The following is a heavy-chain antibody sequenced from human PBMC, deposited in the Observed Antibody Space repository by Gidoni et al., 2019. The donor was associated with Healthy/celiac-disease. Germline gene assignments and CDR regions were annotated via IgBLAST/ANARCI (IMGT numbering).Heavy chain of an antibody. CDR3: TTFYRITMVRGKN. CDR1: GFTFSNAW. J-gene: IGHJ4*02. Sequence: EVQLVESGGGLVKPGGSLRLSCAASGFTFSNAWMSWVRQAPGKGLEWVGRIKSKTDGGTTDYAAPVKGRFTISRDDSKNTLYLQMNSLKTEDTAVYYCTTFYRITMVRGKNWGQGTLVTVSS. D-gene: IGHD3-10*01. V-gene: IGHV3-15*01. CDR2: IKSKTDGGTT.